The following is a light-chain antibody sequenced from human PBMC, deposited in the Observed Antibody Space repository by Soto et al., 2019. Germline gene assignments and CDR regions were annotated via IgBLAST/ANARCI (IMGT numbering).Light chain of an antibody. CDR2: AAS. CDR1: QGISSS. J-gene: IGKJ5*01. Sequence: DIQMTQSPSSVSASVGDRVTITCRASQGISSSLAWYQQKPGKAPKLLIYAASSLQSGVPSRFSGSGSGTDFTLTISSLQPEDFATYFCQEADSFPLITFGQGTRLEI. V-gene: IGKV1-12*01. CDR3: QEADSFPLIT.